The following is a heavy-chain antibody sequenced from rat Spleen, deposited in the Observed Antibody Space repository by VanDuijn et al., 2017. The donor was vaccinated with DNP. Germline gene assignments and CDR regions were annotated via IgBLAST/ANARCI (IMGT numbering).Heavy chain of an antibody. CDR3: ATGGHYFDY. CDR1: GFTFSDYN. J-gene: IGHJ2*01. CDR2: ISYDGTRT. Sequence: EVHLVESGGGLVQPGRSLKLSCAASGFTFSDYNMAWVRQAPKKGLEWVATISYDGTRTYYRDSVKGRFTISRDDARSTVYLQMDSLRSEDTATYYCATGGHYFDYWGQGVVVTVSS. V-gene: IGHV5S10*01.